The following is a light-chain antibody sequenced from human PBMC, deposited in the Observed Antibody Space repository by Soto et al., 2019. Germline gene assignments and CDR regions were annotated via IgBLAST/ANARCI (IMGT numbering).Light chain of an antibody. CDR2: GAS. Sequence: EIVLTQSPGTLSLSPGDTATLSCRASQIVIANYLAWYQQKPGQAPRVLIYGASNRATGIPDRFSGSGSGTDFTLTITRLEPEDFAVYYCQQYGSPPRTFGQGTKVEI. CDR3: QQYGSPPRT. CDR1: QIVIANY. J-gene: IGKJ1*01. V-gene: IGKV3-20*01.